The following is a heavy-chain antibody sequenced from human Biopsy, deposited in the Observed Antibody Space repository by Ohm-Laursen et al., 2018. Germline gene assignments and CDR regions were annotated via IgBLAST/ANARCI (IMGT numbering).Heavy chain of an antibody. CDR1: GLTFSRYS. CDR2: INHSGRT. Sequence: LSCAASGLTFSRYSMRWIRQTPGKGLEWIGEINHSGRTNYNPSLKSRVTISVDTSKNQFSLKVRSVTAADTAVYYCVRGVDYYDPYHYYALDVWGQGTTVTVSS. V-gene: IGHV4-34*01. J-gene: IGHJ6*02. CDR3: VRGVDYYDPYHYYALDV. D-gene: IGHD3-22*01.